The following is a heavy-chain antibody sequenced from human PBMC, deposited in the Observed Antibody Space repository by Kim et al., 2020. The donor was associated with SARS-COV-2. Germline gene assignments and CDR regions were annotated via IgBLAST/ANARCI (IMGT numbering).Heavy chain of an antibody. D-gene: IGHD3-10*01. CDR3: AKGGELLWFGELLWNWFDP. J-gene: IGHJ5*02. Sequence: GRFTISRDNSKNTLYLQMNSLRAEDTAVYYCAKGGELLWFGELLWNWFDPWGQGTLVTVSS. V-gene: IGHV3-23*01.